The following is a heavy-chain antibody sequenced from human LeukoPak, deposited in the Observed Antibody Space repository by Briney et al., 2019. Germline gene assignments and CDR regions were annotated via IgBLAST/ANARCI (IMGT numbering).Heavy chain of an antibody. CDR1: GFTFSTYA. CDR3: AKDARGSEGF. J-gene: IGHJ4*02. Sequence: GGSLRLSCAASGFTFSTYAMSWVRQAPGKGLEWVSAVISGDSNTYYTDSVRGRFTISRDNSKNTLYLQMNSLSADDTAVYYCAKDARGSEGFWGQGTLVRVS. D-gene: IGHD3-10*01. V-gene: IGHV3-23*01. CDR2: VISGDSNT.